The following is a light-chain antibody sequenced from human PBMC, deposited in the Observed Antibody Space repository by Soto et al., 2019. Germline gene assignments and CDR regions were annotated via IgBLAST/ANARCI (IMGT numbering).Light chain of an antibody. J-gene: IGLJ2*01. CDR1: SSDIGSYNY. CDR3: ASWDDTLSVPI. CDR2: EVR. Sequence: QSALTQPASVSGSPGQSITISCTGTSSDIGSYNYVAWYQQFPGKTPKLIIYEVRNRPSGVSFRFSGSKSGNTASLTISGLQAEDEADYYCASWDDTLSVPIFGGGTKLTVL. V-gene: IGLV2-14*01.